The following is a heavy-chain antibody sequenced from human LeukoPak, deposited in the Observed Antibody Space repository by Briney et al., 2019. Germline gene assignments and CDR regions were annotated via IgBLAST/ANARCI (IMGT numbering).Heavy chain of an antibody. CDR2: IYPADSDT. D-gene: IGHD3-10*01. CDR3: ARGRGTGSPIGPRYFDL. J-gene: IGHJ2*01. Sequence: GESLKISCKGSGYLFTSYWIAWVRQLPGKGREWMGIIYPADSDTRYSPSFQGQVTISADKSISTAFLRWTSLKASDTAIYYCARGRGTGSPIGPRYFDLWGRGTLVTVSS. CDR1: GYLFTSYW. V-gene: IGHV5-51*01.